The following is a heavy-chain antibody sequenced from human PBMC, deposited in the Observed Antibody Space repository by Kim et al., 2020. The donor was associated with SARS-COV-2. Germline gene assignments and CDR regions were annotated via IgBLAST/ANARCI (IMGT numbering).Heavy chain of an antibody. CDR1: GGSFSGYY. CDR3: AREASSWYSREFDY. D-gene: IGHD6-13*01. CDR2: INHSGST. Sequence: SETLSLTCAVYGGSFSGYYWSWIRQPPGKGLEWIGEINHSGSTNYNPSLKSRVTISVDTSKNQFSLKLSSVTAADTAVYYCAREASSWYSREFDYWGQGTLVTVSS. J-gene: IGHJ4*02. V-gene: IGHV4-34*01.